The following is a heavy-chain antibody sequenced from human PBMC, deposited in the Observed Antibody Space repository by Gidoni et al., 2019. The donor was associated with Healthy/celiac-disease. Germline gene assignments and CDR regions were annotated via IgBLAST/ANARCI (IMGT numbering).Heavy chain of an antibody. V-gene: IGHV4-34*01. CDR1: GGSFSGYY. D-gene: IGHD6-19*01. J-gene: IGHJ5*02. Sequence: QVQLQQWGAGLLKPSETLSLTFAVYGGSFSGYYWSWIRQPPGKGLEWIGEINHSGSTNYNPSLKSRVTISVDTSKNQFSLKLSSVTAADTAVYYCARGVVMVAVAGTGWFDPWGQGTLVTVSS. CDR3: ARGVVMVAVAGTGWFDP. CDR2: INHSGST.